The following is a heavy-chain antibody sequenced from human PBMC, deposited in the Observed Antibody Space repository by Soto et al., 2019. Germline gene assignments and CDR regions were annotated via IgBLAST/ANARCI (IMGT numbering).Heavy chain of an antibody. Sequence: GGSLRLSCAASGFTFDDYAMHWVRQAPGKGLEWVSGISWNSGSIGYADSVKGRITISRDNAKNSRYLQLNSLRAEDTALYYCAKDIGYSSAFLPNWGYYYHGMDVWGQGTTVTVSS. V-gene: IGHV3-9*01. CDR3: AKDIGYSSAFLPNWGYYYHGMDV. CDR1: GFTFDDYA. CDR2: ISWNSGSI. J-gene: IGHJ6*02. D-gene: IGHD6-19*01.